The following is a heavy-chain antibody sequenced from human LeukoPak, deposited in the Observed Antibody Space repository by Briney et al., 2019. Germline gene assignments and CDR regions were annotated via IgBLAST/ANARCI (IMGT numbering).Heavy chain of an antibody. CDR3: ARYGSLTGHDASDI. CDR2: INPNSGGT. CDR1: GYTFTGYY. Sequence: ASVKVSCKASGYTFTGYYMHWVRQAPGQGLEWMGWINPNSGGTNYAQRFQGRVTMTRDTSIRTAYMELSGLRSDDTALYYCARYGSLTGHDASDIWGQGTVVTVSS. D-gene: IGHD3-9*01. V-gene: IGHV1-2*02. J-gene: IGHJ3*02.